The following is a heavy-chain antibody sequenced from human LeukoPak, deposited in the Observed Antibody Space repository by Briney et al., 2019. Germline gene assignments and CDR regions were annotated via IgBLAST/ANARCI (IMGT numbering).Heavy chain of an antibody. V-gene: IGHV3-30-3*01. CDR3: ARSAGEYPGGFDY. CDR2: ISYDGSKK. J-gene: IGHJ4*02. Sequence: GRSLRLSCAASGFIFSGYGMHWVRQAPGKGLEWVAVISYDGSKKYYADSVKGRFTISRDNSKNTLYLQMNSLRAEDTAVYYCARSAGEYPGGFDYWGQGTLVTVSS. D-gene: IGHD3-16*01. CDR1: GFIFSGYG.